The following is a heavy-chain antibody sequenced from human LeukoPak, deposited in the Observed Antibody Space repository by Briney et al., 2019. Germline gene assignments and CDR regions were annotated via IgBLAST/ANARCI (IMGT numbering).Heavy chain of an antibody. D-gene: IGHD3-9*01. CDR1: GFTLSRYW. J-gene: IGHJ5*02. Sequence: WGSPRLSCVVSGFTLSRYWMHWVRQVPRKGPGWVSRINSDGSGTSYADSVKGRFTISRDNAKTSLYLQMTSLRAEDTALYDCAKNILGCVFCLGFDPWGQGTLVTVSA. V-gene: IGHV3-74*01. CDR2: INSDGSGT. CDR3: AKNILGCVFCLGFDP.